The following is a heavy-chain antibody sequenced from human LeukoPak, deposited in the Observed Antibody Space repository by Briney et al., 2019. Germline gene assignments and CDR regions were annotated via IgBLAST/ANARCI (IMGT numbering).Heavy chain of an antibody. J-gene: IGHJ3*02. D-gene: IGHD4/OR15-4a*01. CDR3: ARRASNLVAFDI. Sequence: RPSETLSLTCTVSGGSISPYYWSWIRQPPGKGLEWIGYIFYTGNTNYIPSLKSRVTISVDTSNNQFSLRLSSVTAADTAVYYCARRASNLVAFDIWGQGTVVTVSS. V-gene: IGHV4-59*08. CDR2: IFYTGNT. CDR1: GGSISPYY.